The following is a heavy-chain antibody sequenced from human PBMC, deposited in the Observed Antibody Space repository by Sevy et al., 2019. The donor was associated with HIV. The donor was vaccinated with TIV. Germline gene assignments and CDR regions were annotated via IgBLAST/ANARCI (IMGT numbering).Heavy chain of an antibody. V-gene: IGHV1-2*02. CDR2: INPESGDT. D-gene: IGHD3-10*01. J-gene: IGHJ4*02. CDR3: ARAQRGGVPDY. CDR1: GYTFIAHY. Sequence: ASVNVSCTSSGYTFIAHYLHWVRQAPGQGLEWMGWINPESGDTRYTEKFQGRVTMTRDTSISTAYMEVITLRSDDTAVYFSARAQRGGVPDYWGQGTLVTVSS.